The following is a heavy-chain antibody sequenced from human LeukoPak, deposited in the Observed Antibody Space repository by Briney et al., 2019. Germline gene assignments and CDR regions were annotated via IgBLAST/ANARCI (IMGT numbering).Heavy chain of an antibody. CDR1: GGSISSGSYH. CDR2: IYTSGST. D-gene: IGHD1-26*01. J-gene: IGHJ4*02. Sequence: KASETLSLTCTVSGGSISSGSYHWSWIRQPAGKGLEWIGHIYTSGSTYYNPSLKSRVTISVDTSKNQFSLKLSSVTAADTAVYYCASGVGATYPYYFDYWGQGTLVTVSS. V-gene: IGHV4-61*09. CDR3: ASGVGATYPYYFDY.